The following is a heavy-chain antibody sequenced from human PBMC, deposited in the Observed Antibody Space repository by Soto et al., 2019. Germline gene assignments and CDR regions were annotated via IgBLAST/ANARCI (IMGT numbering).Heavy chain of an antibody. J-gene: IGHJ4*01. CDR1: GDTFTGYF. CDR2: INPKSGGT. CDR3: AKSYPSRYLYYFDY. V-gene: IGHV1-2*04. Sequence: GASVKVSCKASGDTFTGYFMHWVRQAPGQGLEWIGWINPKSGGTNYAQKFQGWVTMTRDTSISTAYMEVSRLRSDDTAVYYCAKSYPSRYLYYFDYWGQGTLVTVSS. D-gene: IGHD1-26*01.